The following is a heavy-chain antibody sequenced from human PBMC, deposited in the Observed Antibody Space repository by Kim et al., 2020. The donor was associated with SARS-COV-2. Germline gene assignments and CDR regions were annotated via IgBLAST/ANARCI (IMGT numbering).Heavy chain of an antibody. V-gene: IGHV3-23*01. CDR2: ISGSGGST. CDR3: ASLGTSLSNYYYGMDV. CDR1: GFTFSSYA. J-gene: IGHJ6*02. Sequence: GGSLRLSCAASGFTFSSYAMSWVRQAPGKGLEWVSAISGSGGSTYYADSVKGRFTISRDNSKNTLYLQMNSLRAEDTAVYYCASLGTSLSNYYYGMDVWGQGTTVTVSS. D-gene: IGHD6-13*01.